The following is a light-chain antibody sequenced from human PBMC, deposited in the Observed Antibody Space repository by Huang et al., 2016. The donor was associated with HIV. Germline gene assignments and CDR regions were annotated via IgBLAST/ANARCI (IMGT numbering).Light chain of an antibody. Sequence: EIVLTQSPATLSLSPGQRATLPCRASQSVSSDLVWYQQKPGQAPRLLMYDSSNRATGVPARFSGSWSGTDFTLTINSLEPEDFAVYYCQQRNNWPITFGQGTRLEMK. J-gene: IGKJ5*01. V-gene: IGKV3-11*01. CDR3: QQRNNWPIT. CDR1: QSVSSD. CDR2: DSS.